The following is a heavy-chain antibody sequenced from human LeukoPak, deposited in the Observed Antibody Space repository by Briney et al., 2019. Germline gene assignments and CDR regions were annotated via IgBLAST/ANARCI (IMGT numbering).Heavy chain of an antibody. D-gene: IGHD2-15*01. J-gene: IGHJ4*02. CDR3: AKDLSSSSSVVVVAAKHDY. V-gene: IGHV3-23*01. Sequence: GGSLRLSCAASGFTFSSIAMRWDRHAQGMGLVWVLAISSSGGGTYYADSVKGRFTISRDNSKNTLYLQMNSLRAEDTAVYYCAKDLSSSSSVVVVAAKHDYWGQGTLVTVSS. CDR1: GFTFSSIA. CDR2: ISSSGGGT.